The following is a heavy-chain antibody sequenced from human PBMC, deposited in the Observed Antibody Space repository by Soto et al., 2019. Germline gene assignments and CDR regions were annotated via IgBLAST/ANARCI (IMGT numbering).Heavy chain of an antibody. J-gene: IGHJ6*03. CDR1: GSSFTGAW. Sequence: QLVESGGTLVKAGESLTLSCLASGSSFTGAWMNWVRQAPGKGLEWVGRIKNTGGGGTTDYAALVKDRFSISRDDSKNTLYLQMNSLQTEDIAVYFCSWYYYSYMNVWGKGTTVTVSS. V-gene: IGHV3-15*02. D-gene: IGHD1-20*01. CDR3: SWYYYSYMNV. CDR2: IKNTGGGGTT.